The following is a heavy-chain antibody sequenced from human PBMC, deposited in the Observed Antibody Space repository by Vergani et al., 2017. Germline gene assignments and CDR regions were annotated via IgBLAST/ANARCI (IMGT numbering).Heavy chain of an antibody. D-gene: IGHD3-10*01. CDR1: GFTFTNYD. CDR2: ISIDGSIT. V-gene: IGHV3-30*19. Sequence: QVQLVESGGGVVQPGRSLRVSCAGSGFTFTNYDMHWVRQAPGKGLEWVAVISIDGSITHYGDSVKGRVTISRDTSKNTLHLQINNLRVEDTAVYYCARGNYYGSGTYVDPWGQGTLVTVSS. CDR3: ARGNYYGSGTYVDP. J-gene: IGHJ5*02.